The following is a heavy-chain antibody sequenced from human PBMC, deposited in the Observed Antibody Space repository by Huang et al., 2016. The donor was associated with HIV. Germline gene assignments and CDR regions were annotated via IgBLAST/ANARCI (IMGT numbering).Heavy chain of an antibody. Sequence: EEHLVESGGGLVQPGGSCRLSCEASGFKFSKYWVQWVRQAPGKGLMWVASIKSDGRTTDYADSVKGRFTISRDNAKNTLYLQMSSLTAEDTAIYYCARAGGFEIWGQGTVVTVSS. CDR3: ARAGGFEI. CDR2: IKSDGRTT. CDR1: GFKFSKYW. D-gene: IGHD1-26*01. J-gene: IGHJ3*02. V-gene: IGHV3-74*01.